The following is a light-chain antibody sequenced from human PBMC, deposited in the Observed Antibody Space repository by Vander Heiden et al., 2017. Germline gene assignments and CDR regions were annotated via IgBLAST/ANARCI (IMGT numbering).Light chain of an antibody. V-gene: IGKV3-11*01. CDR1: QSVSSY. CDR2: DAS. J-gene: IGKJ5*01. Sequence: EIVLTQSPATLSLSPGERATLSCRASQSVSSYLAWFQQKPGQAPRLRIYDASNRATGIPARFTGSGSGTDFTLTLSSLEPEDFAVYYCQQRSNWPITFGQGTRLEIK. CDR3: QQRSNWPIT.